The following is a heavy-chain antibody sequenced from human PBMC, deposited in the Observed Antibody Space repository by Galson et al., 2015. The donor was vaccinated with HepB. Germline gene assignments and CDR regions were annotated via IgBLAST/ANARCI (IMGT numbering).Heavy chain of an antibody. V-gene: IGHV3-33*01. CDR3: AREDPTVAVAVLDY. CDR2: IWYDGSNQ. CDR1: GFTFSRRG. D-gene: IGHD2-2*01. J-gene: IGHJ4*02. Sequence: SLRISCAASGFTFSRRGMHWVRQAPGKGLEWVALIWYDGSNQYYGDSVKGRFTISRDNAKNTLYLQMNSLRVEDTAVYYCAREDPTVAVAVLDYWGQGTLVAVSS.